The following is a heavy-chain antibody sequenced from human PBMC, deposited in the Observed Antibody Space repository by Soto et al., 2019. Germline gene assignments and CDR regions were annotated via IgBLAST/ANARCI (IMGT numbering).Heavy chain of an antibody. Sequence: GASVKVSCKASGYTFTSYGISWVRQAPGQGLEWMGWISAYNGNTNYAQKLQGRVTMTTDTSTSTAYMELRSLRSDDTAVYYCARDREYCSNDDDRCYETGSDYWGQGTLVTVSS. V-gene: IGHV1-18*01. CDR1: GYTFTSYG. J-gene: IGHJ4*01. CDR3: ARDREYCSNDDDRCYETGSDY. CDR2: ISAYNGNT. D-gene: IGHD2-8*01.